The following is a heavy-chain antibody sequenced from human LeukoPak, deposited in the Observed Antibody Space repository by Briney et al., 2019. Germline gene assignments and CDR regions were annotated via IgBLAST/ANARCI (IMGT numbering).Heavy chain of an antibody. CDR1: GYTFTGYY. Sequence: ASVKVSCKASGYTFTGYYMHWVRQAPGQGLEWMGWINPNSGGTNYAQKFQGRVTMTRDTSISTAYMELSRLRSDDTAVYYCARCLGIAVARDLFDYWGQGTLVTVSS. CDR3: ARCLGIAVARDLFDY. V-gene: IGHV1-2*02. CDR2: INPNSGGT. D-gene: IGHD6-19*01. J-gene: IGHJ4*02.